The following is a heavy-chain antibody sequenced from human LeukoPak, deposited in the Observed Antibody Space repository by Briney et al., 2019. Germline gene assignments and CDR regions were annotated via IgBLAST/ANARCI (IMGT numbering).Heavy chain of an antibody. J-gene: IGHJ4*02. Sequence: ASVKVSCKASGYSFTGYQMHWVRQAPGQGLEWMGWINPNNGDTNYAQKFQGRVAMTRDTSISTAYMELSSLRSDDTAVYYCARGSPSRYYYDSSGYYGGYSDYWGQGTLVTVSS. CDR3: ARGSPSRYYYDSSGYYGGYSDY. D-gene: IGHD3-22*01. CDR1: GYSFTGYQ. V-gene: IGHV1-2*02. CDR2: INPNNGDT.